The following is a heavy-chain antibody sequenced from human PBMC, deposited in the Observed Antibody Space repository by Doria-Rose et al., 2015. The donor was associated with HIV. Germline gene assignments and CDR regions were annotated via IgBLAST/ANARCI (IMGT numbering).Heavy chain of an antibody. CDR1: GVSLSSPGMG. D-gene: IGHD6-13*01. CDR3: ARIKSSRWYHKYYFDF. J-gene: IGHJ4*02. V-gene: IGHV2-26*01. CDR2: IFSDDER. Sequence: SGPVPVKPTETLTLTCTVSGVSLSSPGMGVSWIRQPPGKALEWLANIFSDDERSYKTSLKSRLTISRGTSNSQVVLTMTDMDPVDTATYYCARIKSSRWYHKYYFDFWGQGTLVIVSA.